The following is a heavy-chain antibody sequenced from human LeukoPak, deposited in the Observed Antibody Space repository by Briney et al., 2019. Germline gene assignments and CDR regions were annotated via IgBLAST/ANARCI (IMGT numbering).Heavy chain of an antibody. V-gene: IGHV3-64*01. CDR3: AGRWFGGVIVRPTYAFDI. CDR2: ISSNGDST. D-gene: IGHD3-16*02. CDR1: GFTFSSYA. J-gene: IGHJ3*02. Sequence: GGSLRLSCAASGFTFSSYAMHWVRQAPGKGLEYVSAISSNGDSTYCANSVKGRFTISRDNSKNTLYLQMNSLRAEDTAVYYCAGRWFGGVIVRPTYAFDIWGQGTMVTVSS.